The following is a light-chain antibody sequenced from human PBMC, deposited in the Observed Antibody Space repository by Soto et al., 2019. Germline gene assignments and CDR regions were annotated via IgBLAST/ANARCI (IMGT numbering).Light chain of an antibody. V-gene: IGLV2-23*02. CDR3: CSYAGGRSPYV. Sequence: QPVLTQPASVSGSPGQSITISCTGTTSDVGSYDLVSWYQQHPGKAPKIMIYEVSKRPSGDSNRFSGSKSGNTASLTISGLQAEDEADYYCCSYAGGRSPYVFGTGTQLTVL. J-gene: IGLJ1*01. CDR1: TSDVGSYDL. CDR2: EVS.